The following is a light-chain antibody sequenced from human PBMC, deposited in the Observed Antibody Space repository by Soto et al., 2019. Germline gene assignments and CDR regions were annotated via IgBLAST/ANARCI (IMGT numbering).Light chain of an antibody. CDR1: QSVISK. CDR2: GAS. V-gene: IGKV3-15*01. Sequence: EIVMTQSPATLSVSPGYRATLSCRASQSVISKLAWYQQKPGQAPRLIIYGASTRATGIPARFSGSGYGTEFTLTISSLQSEDVAVYYFQQSNNWTPWTFGQGNKVELK. CDR3: QQSNNWTPWT. J-gene: IGKJ1*01.